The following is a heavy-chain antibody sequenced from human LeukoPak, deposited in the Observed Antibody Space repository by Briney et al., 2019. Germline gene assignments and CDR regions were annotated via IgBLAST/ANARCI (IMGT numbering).Heavy chain of an antibody. CDR2: ISGGGGST. CDR1: GFTFSSYA. Sequence: PGWSLRLSCAASGFTFSSYAMSWVRQSPGKGLEWVSAISGGGGSTYYADSVKGRFTISRDNSKNTLYLQMNSLRAEDTAVYYCAKFYDISTGYFDCWGQGTLVTVPS. V-gene: IGHV3-23*01. D-gene: IGHD3-9*01. J-gene: IGHJ4*02. CDR3: AKFYDISTGYFDC.